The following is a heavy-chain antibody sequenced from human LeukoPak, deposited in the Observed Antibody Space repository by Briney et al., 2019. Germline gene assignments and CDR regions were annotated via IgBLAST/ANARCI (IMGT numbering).Heavy chain of an antibody. CDR1: EFTFSSYE. Sequence: GGSLRLSCSASEFTFSSYEMNWVRQAPGKRLEWVSYICGGGETTLYADSVKGRFSTSRDNAKNSLYLHLTSLRAEDTAVYYCARVGRIQYFDCWGQGTLVTVSS. V-gene: IGHV3-48*03. D-gene: IGHD5-18*01. CDR2: ICGGGETT. CDR3: ARVGRIQYFDC. J-gene: IGHJ4*02.